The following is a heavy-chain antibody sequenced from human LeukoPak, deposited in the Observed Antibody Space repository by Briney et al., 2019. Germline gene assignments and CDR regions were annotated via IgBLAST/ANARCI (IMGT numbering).Heavy chain of an antibody. D-gene: IGHD4-17*01. CDR1: GYTFTSYG. CDR2: SSAYNGNT. Sequence: GASVKVSCKASGYTFTSYGISWVRQAPGQGLEWMGWSSAYNGNTNYAQKLQGRVTMTTDTSTSKAYMELRSLRSDDTAVYYCARDRATTVTTWAEIDYWGQGTLVTVSS. V-gene: IGHV1-18*01. J-gene: IGHJ4*02. CDR3: ARDRATTVTTWAEIDY.